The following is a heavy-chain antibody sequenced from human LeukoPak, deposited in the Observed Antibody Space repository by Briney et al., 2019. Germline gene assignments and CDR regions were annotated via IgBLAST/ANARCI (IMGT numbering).Heavy chain of an antibody. CDR2: MNLDGSEK. D-gene: IGHD3/OR15-3a*01. CDR3: ARDDGFSCYSY. V-gene: IGHV3-7*01. J-gene: IGHJ4*02. Sequence: GGSLRLSCAASGFTFSSYAMTWVRQAPGKGLEWVANMNLDGSEKYYVDSVKGRFIISRDNAKNSLFLQTNSLIAEDTAVYYCARDDGFSCYSYWGQGTLVTVSS. CDR1: GFTFSSYA.